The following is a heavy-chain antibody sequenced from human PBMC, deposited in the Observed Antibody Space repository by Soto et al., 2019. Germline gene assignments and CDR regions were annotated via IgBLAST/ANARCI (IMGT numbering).Heavy chain of an antibody. D-gene: IGHD2-15*01. CDR2: IYPVDSDT. V-gene: IGHV5-51*01. Sequence: GESLKISCKASGDDFARHWIGWVRQLPLKGFEWMGIIYPVDSDTRYNPSFQGQVTISADQSITTAYLQWSSLRASDTAIYYCASGSRDCSGGSCYSHWGQGTLVTVSS. CDR3: ASGSRDCSGGSCYSH. J-gene: IGHJ4*02. CDR1: GDDFARHW.